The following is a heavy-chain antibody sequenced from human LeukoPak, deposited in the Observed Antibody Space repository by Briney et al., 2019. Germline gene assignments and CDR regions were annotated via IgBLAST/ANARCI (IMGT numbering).Heavy chain of an antibody. V-gene: IGHV3-43*01. CDR3: AKDSAGGAVAPNDFFDF. D-gene: IGHD3/OR15-3a*01. Sequence: GGSLRLSCAASGFSFSDYSMHWVRRRPGKSLEWVSLINWNGDITHYADSVKGRFTISRDNGKNSLYLQMTSLSTDDSALYYCAKDSAGGAVAPNDFFDFWGQGTLVTVSS. J-gene: IGHJ4*02. CDR1: GFSFSDYS. CDR2: INWNGDIT.